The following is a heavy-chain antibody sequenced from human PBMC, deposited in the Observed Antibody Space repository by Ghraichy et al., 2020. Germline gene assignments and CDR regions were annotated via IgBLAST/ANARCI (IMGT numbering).Heavy chain of an antibody. D-gene: IGHD2-15*01. CDR1: GYSFTSNY. J-gene: IGHJ6*01. V-gene: IGHV1-46*01. Sequence: ASLKVSCKASGYSFTSNYMNWVRQAPGQGLEWMGIINPSGGYSTRYAQKFHGRVTMTRDTSTSTVYMELSSLRSEGTAVYYCARDTPYAMDGWGQGTTVTVST. CDR2: INPSGGYST. CDR3: ARDTPYAMDG.